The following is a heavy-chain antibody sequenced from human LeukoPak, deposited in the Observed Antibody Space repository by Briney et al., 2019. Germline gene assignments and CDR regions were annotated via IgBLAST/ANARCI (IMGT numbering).Heavy chain of an antibody. V-gene: IGHV3-21*01. CDR2: ISATSNYI. CDR1: GFTFSADI. D-gene: IGHD2-2*01. Sequence: GGSLRLSCAASGFTFSADIMNWVRQAPGKGLEWVSSISATSNYIYYADSVKGRFIISRDNAKNPLYLQMNSLRAEDTAVYYCAREKEGYCSRTSCYLDYYYYYMDVWGKGTTVTISS. J-gene: IGHJ6*03. CDR3: AREKEGYCSRTSCYLDYYYYYMDV.